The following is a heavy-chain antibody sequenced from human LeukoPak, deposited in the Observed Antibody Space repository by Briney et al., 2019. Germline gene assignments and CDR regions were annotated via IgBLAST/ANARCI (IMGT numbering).Heavy chain of an antibody. CDR3: ARDHCSSTSCYIGIYFDY. CDR1: GYTLTSYG. CDR2: ISAYNGNT. V-gene: IGHV1-18*01. J-gene: IGHJ4*02. D-gene: IGHD2-2*01. Sequence: GASVKVSCKASGYTLTSYGISWVRQAPGQGLEWRGSISAYNGNTNYAQKLQGRVTMTTDTSTSTAYMELRSLRSDDTAVYYCARDHCSSTSCYIGIYFDYWGQGTLVTVSP.